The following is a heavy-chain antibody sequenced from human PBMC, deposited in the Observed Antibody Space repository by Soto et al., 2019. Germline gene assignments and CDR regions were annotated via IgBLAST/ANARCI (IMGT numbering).Heavy chain of an antibody. Sequence: NPSETLSLTCAVYGGSFSGYYWSWIRHPPGKGLEWIGEINHSGSTNYNPSLKSRVTISVDTSKNQFSLKLSSVTAADTAVYYCARGVTYSSGWRPIRGGMDVWGQGTTVTVS. J-gene: IGHJ6*02. CDR3: ARGVTYSSGWRPIRGGMDV. D-gene: IGHD6-19*01. CDR1: GGSFSGYY. V-gene: IGHV4-34*01. CDR2: INHSGST.